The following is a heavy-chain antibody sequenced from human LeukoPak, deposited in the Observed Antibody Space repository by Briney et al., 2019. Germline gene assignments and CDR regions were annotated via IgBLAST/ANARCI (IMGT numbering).Heavy chain of an antibody. V-gene: IGHV1-2*02. CDR2: INPNSGST. Sequence: ASVKVSCKASGYTFTGYYMHWVRQAPGQGLEWMGWINPNSGSTNYAQKFQGRVTMTRDTSISTAYMELSRLRSDDTAVYYCARGVQSSLHFDYWGQGTLVTVSS. CDR3: ARGVQSSLHFDY. D-gene: IGHD6-6*01. J-gene: IGHJ4*02. CDR1: GYTFTGYY.